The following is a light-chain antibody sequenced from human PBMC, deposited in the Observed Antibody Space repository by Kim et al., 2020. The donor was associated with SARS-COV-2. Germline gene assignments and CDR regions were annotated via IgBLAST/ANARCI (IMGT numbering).Light chain of an antibody. CDR1: QSIRSN. CDR2: GAS. J-gene: IGKJ1*01. CDR3: QQYHNWPPWT. Sequence: SPGEGVTLSCRASQSIRSNLAWYQKKSGQAPRLLIYGASPRATGVPLRFSGSGSGTEFTLTISSLQSEDFGIYFCQQYHNWPPWTFGQGTKVEIK. V-gene: IGKV3-15*01.